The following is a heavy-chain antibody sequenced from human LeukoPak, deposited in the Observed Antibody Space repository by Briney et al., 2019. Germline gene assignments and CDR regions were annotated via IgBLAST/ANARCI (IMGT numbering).Heavy chain of an antibody. CDR3: ARAPHYCSGGSCYVYYFDY. J-gene: IGHJ4*02. CDR1: GGSFSGYY. CDR2: INHSGST. Sequence: PSETLSLTCTVSGGSFSGYYWSWIRQPPGKGLEWIVEINHSGSTNYNPSLKSRVTISVDTSKNQFSLKLSSVTAADTAVYYCARAPHYCSGGSCYVYYFDYWGQGTLVTVSS. D-gene: IGHD2-15*01. V-gene: IGHV4-34*01.